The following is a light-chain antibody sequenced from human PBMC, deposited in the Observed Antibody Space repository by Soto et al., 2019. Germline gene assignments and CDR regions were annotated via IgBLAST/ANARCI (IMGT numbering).Light chain of an antibody. Sequence: DIVMTQSPDSLAVSLGERATINWKSSQNLLYNSNNKNYLAWYQQKSGQPPKLLMYWASTRVSEFPDRFSGSGSGTDFTLTINSLQAEDVAVYYCQQYYSTPLTFGPWTKVDIK. CDR1: QNLLYNSNNKNY. CDR3: QQYYSTPLT. J-gene: IGKJ3*01. V-gene: IGKV4-1*01. CDR2: WAS.